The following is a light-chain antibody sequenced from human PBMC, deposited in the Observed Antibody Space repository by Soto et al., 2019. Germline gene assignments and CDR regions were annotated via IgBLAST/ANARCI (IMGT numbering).Light chain of an antibody. CDR2: GAS. Sequence: IVLTQSPGTLSLSPGERATLSCRASQSVSNSYLAWYQQKTGQAPRLLIYGASSRATGIPDRVSRSGSGKDFPLTISRLEREDFGVYYCQQYGSSPRTFGQGTKVEVK. V-gene: IGKV3-20*01. J-gene: IGKJ1*01. CDR1: QSVSNSY. CDR3: QQYGSSPRT.